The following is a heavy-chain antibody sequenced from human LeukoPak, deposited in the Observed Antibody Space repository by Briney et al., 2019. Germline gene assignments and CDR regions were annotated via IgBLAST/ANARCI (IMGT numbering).Heavy chain of an antibody. CDR1: GFTFSSYG. CDR3: ARDDVKQCMDY. CDR2: IIEGGDVK. J-gene: IGHJ4*02. D-gene: IGHD6-19*01. Sequence: PGGSQRLSCAASGFTFSSYGMHWVRQAPGKGLAWVANIIEGGDVKYYVDSVKGRFTISRDNTKSSLYLQMTSLRADDTAVYYCARDDVKQCMDYWGQGTLVTVSS. V-gene: IGHV3-7*01.